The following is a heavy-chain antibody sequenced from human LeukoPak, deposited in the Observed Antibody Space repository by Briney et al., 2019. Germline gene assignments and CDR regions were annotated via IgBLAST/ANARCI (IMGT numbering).Heavy chain of an antibody. CDR2: IYYSGST. D-gene: IGHD3-22*01. Sequence: SETLSLTCTVSGGSISSSSYYWGWIRQPPGKGLEWIGSIYYSGSTYYNPSLKSRVTISVDTSKNQFSLKLSSVTAADTAVYYCARHTPYYYDSSGLGAFDIWGQGTMVTVSS. CDR3: ARHTPYYYDSSGLGAFDI. CDR1: GGSISSSSYY. J-gene: IGHJ3*02. V-gene: IGHV4-39*01.